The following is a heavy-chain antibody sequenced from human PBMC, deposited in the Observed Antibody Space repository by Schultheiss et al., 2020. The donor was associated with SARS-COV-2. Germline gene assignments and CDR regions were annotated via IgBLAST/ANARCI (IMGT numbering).Heavy chain of an antibody. V-gene: IGHV3-74*03. CDR2: IKGDGRGT. Sequence: GGSLRLSCGASGFNFRSHWMHWVRQVPGKGLVWVSRIKGDGRGTKYADSVKGRFTISRDNAKNSLYLQMNSLRAEDTAVYYCARGGGDSGYYYDYWGQGTLVTVSS. CDR1: GFNFRSHW. D-gene: IGHD3-22*01. CDR3: ARGGGDSGYYYDY. J-gene: IGHJ4*02.